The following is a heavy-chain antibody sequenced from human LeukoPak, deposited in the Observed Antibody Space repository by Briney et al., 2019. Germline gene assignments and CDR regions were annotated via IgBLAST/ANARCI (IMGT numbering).Heavy chain of an antibody. J-gene: IGHJ4*02. CDR1: GGTFSSYG. CDR3: ARSEYSSSEPYFDY. Sequence: ASVKVSCKASGGTFSSYGISWVRQAPGQGLEWMGWISAYNGNTNYAQKLQGRVTMTTDTSTSTAYMELRSLRSEDTAVYYCARSEYSSSEPYFDYWGQGTLVTVSS. D-gene: IGHD6-6*01. V-gene: IGHV1-18*01. CDR2: ISAYNGNT.